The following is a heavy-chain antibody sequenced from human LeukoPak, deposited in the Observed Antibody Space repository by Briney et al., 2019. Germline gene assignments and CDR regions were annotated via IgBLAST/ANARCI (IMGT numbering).Heavy chain of an antibody. V-gene: IGHV3-7*01. J-gene: IGHJ4*02. Sequence: GGSLRLSCAASGFTLSNYWMTWVRQVPGKGLEWVANIREDGGHISYRDSVKGRFTISRDNTKNSLYLQMNSVRVEEVAVYYCARDEPGFGELLVHWGEGSLVTVSS. CDR2: IREDGGHI. CDR1: GFTLSNYW. CDR3: ARDEPGFGELLVH. D-gene: IGHD3-10*01.